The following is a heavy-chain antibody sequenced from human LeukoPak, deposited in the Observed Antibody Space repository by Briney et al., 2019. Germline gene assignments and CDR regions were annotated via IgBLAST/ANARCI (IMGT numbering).Heavy chain of an antibody. V-gene: IGHV3-48*03. Sequence: GGSLRLSCAASGFTFSSYEMNWVRQAPGKGLEWVSYISSGGGTIYYADSVKGRFTISRDNSKNTLYLQMNSLRAEDTAVYYCARDRVEGYFDYWGQGTLVTVSS. CDR3: ARDRVEGYFDY. D-gene: IGHD2-15*01. J-gene: IGHJ4*02. CDR1: GFTFSSYE. CDR2: ISSGGGTI.